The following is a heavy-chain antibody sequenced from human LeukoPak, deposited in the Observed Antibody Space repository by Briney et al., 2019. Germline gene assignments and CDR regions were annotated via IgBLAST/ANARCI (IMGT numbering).Heavy chain of an antibody. D-gene: IGHD5-24*01. CDR3: ATDPGEMATIEEY. J-gene: IGHJ4*02. V-gene: IGHV1-46*01. CDR2: INPSGGST. CDR1: GYTFTGYY. Sequence: ASVKVSCKASGYTFTGYYMHWVRQAPGQELEWMGIINPSGGSTSYAQKFQGRVTMTRDMSTSTVFMELSSLRSDDTAVYYCATDPGEMATIEEYWGQGTLVIVSS.